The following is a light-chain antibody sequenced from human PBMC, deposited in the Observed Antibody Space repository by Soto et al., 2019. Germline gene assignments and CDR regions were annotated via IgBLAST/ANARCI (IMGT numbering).Light chain of an antibody. J-gene: IGLJ2*01. V-gene: IGLV1-44*01. CDR1: SSNIGSNT. CDR2: TNN. Sequence: QSVLTQPPSTSGTPGQRVTLSCSGSSSNIGSNTVHWYQQIPGTAPKLLIYTNNQRSSGVSDRFSGSKSDTSASLVISGLQSEDEADYYCATWDNGLTGVVFGGGTKLTVL. CDR3: ATWDNGLTGVV.